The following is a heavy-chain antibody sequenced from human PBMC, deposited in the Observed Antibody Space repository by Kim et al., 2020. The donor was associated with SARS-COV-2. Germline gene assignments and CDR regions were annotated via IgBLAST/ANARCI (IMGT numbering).Heavy chain of an antibody. CDR2: IYYSGST. CDR3: ARHARSLDY. V-gene: IGHV4-39*01. J-gene: IGHJ4*02. Sequence: SETLSLTCTVSGGSISSSSYYWGWIRQPPGKGLEWIGSIYYSGSTYYNPSLKSRVTISVDTSKNQFSLKLSSVTAADTAVYYCARHARSLDYWGQGTLVTVSS. CDR1: GGSISSSSYY.